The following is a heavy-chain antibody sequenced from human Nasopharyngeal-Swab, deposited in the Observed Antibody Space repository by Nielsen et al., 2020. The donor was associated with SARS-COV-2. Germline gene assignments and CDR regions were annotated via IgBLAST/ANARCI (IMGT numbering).Heavy chain of an antibody. CDR2: IDTDTGKP. V-gene: IGHV7-4-1*02. J-gene: IGHJ4*02. Sequence: ASVKVSCKASGYTFTGYPMNWVRQAPGQGFEWMGWIDTDTGKPTYAQGFTGRFVFSSDTSVSTAYPQISSLKAEDTAVYHCAREVSFWGQGTLVTVSS. D-gene: IGHD5/OR15-5a*01. CDR1: GYTFTGYP. CDR3: AREVSF.